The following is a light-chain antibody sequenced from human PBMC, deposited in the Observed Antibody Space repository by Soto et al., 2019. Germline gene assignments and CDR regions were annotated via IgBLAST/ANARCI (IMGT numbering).Light chain of an antibody. CDR1: SSDVGGYNY. CDR2: KVS. J-gene: IGLJ2*01. CDR3: SSYSTSPSPQWV. Sequence: QSVLTQPASVSGSPGQSITIPCTGTSSDVGGYNYVSWYQQHPGRAPKLVIYKVSDRPSGVSSRFSASKSGNTASLTISGLQADDEADYYCSSYSTSPSPQWVFGGGTKLTVL. V-gene: IGLV2-14*01.